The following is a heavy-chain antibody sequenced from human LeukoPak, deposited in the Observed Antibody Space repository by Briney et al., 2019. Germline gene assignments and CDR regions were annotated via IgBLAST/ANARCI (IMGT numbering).Heavy chain of an antibody. CDR3: AHAMVRGVISY. V-gene: IGHV3-66*01. D-gene: IGHD3-10*01. J-gene: IGHJ4*02. Sequence: GRSLRPSCAASGFTASSNYMSCGRHAPGRGLEWVSGIYSGGSTYYADSVKSRFTISRDNSKNTLYLQMNSLRAEDTAVYYCAHAMVRGVISYWGQGTLVTVSS. CDR2: IYSGGST. CDR1: GFTASSNY.